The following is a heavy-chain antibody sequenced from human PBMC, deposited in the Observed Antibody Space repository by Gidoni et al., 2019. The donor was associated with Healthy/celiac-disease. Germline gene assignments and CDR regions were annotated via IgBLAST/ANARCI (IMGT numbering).Heavy chain of an antibody. D-gene: IGHD6-13*01. CDR1: GFSLSTSGVG. Sequence: QITLKDSGPTLVKPTQTLTLTCTFSGFSLSTSGVGVGWIRQPPGKALEWLALIYWNDDKRYSPSLQSRLTITKDTSKNQVVLTMTNMDPVDTATYYCAHRLGSSSWSVWFDPWGQGTLVTVSS. CDR2: IYWNDDK. CDR3: AHRLGSSSWSVWFDP. J-gene: IGHJ5*02. V-gene: IGHV2-5*01.